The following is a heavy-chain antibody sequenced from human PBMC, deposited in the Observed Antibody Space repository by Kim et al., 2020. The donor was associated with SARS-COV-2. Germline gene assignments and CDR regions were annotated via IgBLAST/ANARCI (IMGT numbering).Heavy chain of an antibody. Sequence: GGSLRLSCAASGFTFTTGWMSWVRQAPGKGLEWVGRIKSKADGGTTDYAAPVKGRFSISRDDSKNTVYLQMNSLRTEDTAVYYCTTDRVGSPGDYWGQGT. CDR2: IKSKADGGTT. D-gene: IGHD3-10*01. J-gene: IGHJ4*02. V-gene: IGHV3-15*01. CDR1: GFTFTTGW. CDR3: TTDRVGSPGDY.